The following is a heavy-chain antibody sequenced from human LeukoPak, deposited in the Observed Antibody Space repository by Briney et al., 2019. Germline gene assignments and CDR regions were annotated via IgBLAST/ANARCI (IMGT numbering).Heavy chain of an antibody. Sequence: SETLSLTCTVSGGSISSSSYYWGWIRQPPGKGLEWIGSIYYSGSTYYNPSLKSRVTISVDTSKNQFFLKLSSVTAADTAVYYCARHSSSYYGTGFDYWGQGTLVTVSS. CDR3: ARHSSSYYGTGFDY. V-gene: IGHV4-39*01. D-gene: IGHD1-26*01. CDR1: GGSISSSSYY. J-gene: IGHJ4*02. CDR2: IYYSGST.